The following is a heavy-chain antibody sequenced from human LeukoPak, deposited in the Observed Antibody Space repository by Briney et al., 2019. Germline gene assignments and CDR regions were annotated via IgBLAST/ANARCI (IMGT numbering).Heavy chain of an antibody. J-gene: IGHJ3*02. V-gene: IGHV1-69*13. Sequence: SVKVSCKASGDTFSTSAISWVRQAPGQGLEWVGGIIPIFGAANYAQKFQGRVTITADVSTNTAYLHVSSLTSEDTAVYFCATDAPLETAVVSAFDIWGQGTMVTVSS. CDR3: ATDAPLETAVVSAFDI. CDR1: GDTFSTSA. D-gene: IGHD5-18*01. CDR2: IIPIFGAA.